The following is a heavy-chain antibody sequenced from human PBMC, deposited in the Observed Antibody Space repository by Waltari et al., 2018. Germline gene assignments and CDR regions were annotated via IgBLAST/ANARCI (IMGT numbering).Heavy chain of an antibody. V-gene: IGHV4-39*01. D-gene: IGHD1-7*01. CDR3: ASPPGITGTNIGV. Sequence: QLQLQESGPGLVKPSETLSLTCTVSGGSISSSSYYWGWIRQPPGKGLEWIGSIYSTGSTDYNPSLKSRVTVSVDTSKNQFSLKLSSVTAADTAVYYCASPPGITGTNIGVWGQGTTVTVSS. J-gene: IGHJ6*02. CDR1: GGSISSSSYY. CDR2: IYSTGST.